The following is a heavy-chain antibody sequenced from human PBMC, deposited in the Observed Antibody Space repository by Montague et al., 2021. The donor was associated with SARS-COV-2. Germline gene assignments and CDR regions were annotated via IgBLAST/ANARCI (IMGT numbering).Heavy chain of an antibody. J-gene: IGHJ6*02. CDR3: ARQAAGSYFYYRVDV. CDR2: IFYTGST. Sequence: SETLSLTCTVSGXSINTYYWNWIRQPPGKGLEWLGSIFYTGSTNYKPSLKSRVTISLDTSKNQFFLKVTSVTAADTAVYYCARQAAGSYFYYRVDVWGQGTTVTVSS. V-gene: IGHV4-59*12. D-gene: IGHD6-13*01. CDR1: GXSINTYY.